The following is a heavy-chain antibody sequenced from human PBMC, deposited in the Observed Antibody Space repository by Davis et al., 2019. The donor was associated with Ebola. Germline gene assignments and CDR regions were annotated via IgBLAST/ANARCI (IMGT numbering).Heavy chain of an antibody. D-gene: IGHD4-17*01. CDR2: IIPIFGTA. CDR3: AIAYGDYAFDY. J-gene: IGHJ4*02. V-gene: IGHV1-69*13. CDR1: GYTFTGYY. Sequence: SVKVSCKASGYTFTGYYMHWVRQAPGQGLEWMGGIIPIFGTANNAQKFQGRVTITADESTSTAYMELSSLRSEDTAVYYCAIAYGDYAFDYWGQGTLVTVSS.